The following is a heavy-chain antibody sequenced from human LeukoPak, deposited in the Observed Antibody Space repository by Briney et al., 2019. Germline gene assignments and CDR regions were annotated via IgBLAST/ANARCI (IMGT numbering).Heavy chain of an antibody. CDR3: ASYYNGPPAQKTDY. D-gene: IGHD3-10*01. V-gene: IGHV3-48*02. Sequence: GGSLRLSCAASGFTFSSYSMNWVRQAPGKGLEWVSYISSSSSTIYYADSVKGRFTISRDNAKNSLYLQMNSLRDEDTAVYYCASYYNGPPAQKTDYWGQGTLVTVSS. J-gene: IGHJ4*02. CDR1: GFTFSSYS. CDR2: ISSSSSTI.